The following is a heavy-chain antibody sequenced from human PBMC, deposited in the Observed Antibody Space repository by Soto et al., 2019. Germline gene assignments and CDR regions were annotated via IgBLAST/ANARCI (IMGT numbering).Heavy chain of an antibody. CDR3: ARTSRGRYYGSGSYYYYGMDV. Sequence: SVKVSCKASGGTFSSYAISWVRQAPRQGLERMGGIIPIFGTANYAQKFQGRVTITADESTSTAYTELSSLRSEDTAVYYCARTSRGRYYGSGSYYYYGMDVWGQGTTVTVSS. CDR2: IIPIFGTA. V-gene: IGHV1-69*13. D-gene: IGHD3-10*01. J-gene: IGHJ6*02. CDR1: GGTFSSYA.